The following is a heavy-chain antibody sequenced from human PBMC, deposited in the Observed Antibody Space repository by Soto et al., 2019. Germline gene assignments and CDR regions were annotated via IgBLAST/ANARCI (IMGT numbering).Heavy chain of an antibody. J-gene: IGHJ6*02. V-gene: IGHV4-30-4*01. Sequence: SETLSLTCTVSGGSISSGDYYWSWIRQPPGKGLEWIGYIYYSGSTYYNPSLKSRVTISVDTSKNQFSLKLSSVTAADTAVYYCARDRTTVTTSNSYYYYYGMDVWGQGTTVTVSS. CDR1: GGSISSGDYY. CDR2: IYYSGST. CDR3: ARDRTTVTTSNSYYYYYGMDV. D-gene: IGHD4-4*01.